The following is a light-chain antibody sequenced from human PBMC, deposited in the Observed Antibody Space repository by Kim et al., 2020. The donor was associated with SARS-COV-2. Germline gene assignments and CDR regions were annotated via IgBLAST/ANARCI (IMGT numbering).Light chain of an antibody. Sequence: APGKTASITCGGEDIGSKSVNWSQQRPGQAPVVVIYFDNDRPSGTPERFSGSNSGNTATLTISRVEAGDEAEYYCQVWDTISGHVVFGGGTQLTVL. CDR1: DIGSKS. CDR3: QVWDTISGHVV. CDR2: FDN. V-gene: IGLV3-21*04. J-gene: IGLJ2*01.